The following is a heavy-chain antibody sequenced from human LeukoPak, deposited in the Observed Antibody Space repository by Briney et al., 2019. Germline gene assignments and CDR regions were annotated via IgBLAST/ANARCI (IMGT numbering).Heavy chain of an antibody. CDR1: RFTFSSYS. CDR3: ARWVGSRGIYYYYYMDV. CDR2: ISSSSSYI. J-gene: IGHJ6*03. V-gene: IGHV3-21*01. D-gene: IGHD3-16*01. Sequence: GGSLRLSCAASRFTFSSYSMNWVRQAPGKGLEGVSSISSSSSYIYYADSVKRRYTISRDNAKNSLYLQMNSLRAEDTAVYYCARWVGSRGIYYYYYMDVWGKGTAVTVSS.